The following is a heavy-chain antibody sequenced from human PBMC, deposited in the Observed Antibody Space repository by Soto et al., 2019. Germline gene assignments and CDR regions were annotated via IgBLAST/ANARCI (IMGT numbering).Heavy chain of an antibody. J-gene: IGHJ4*02. V-gene: IGHV1-18*01. D-gene: IGHD3-3*01. CDR1: GYTFTSYG. Sequence: ASVKVSCKASGYTFTSYGISWVRQAPGQGLERMGWISAYNGNTNYAQKLQGRVTMTTDTSTSTAYMELRSLRSDDTAVYYCARDRYYDFWSGYPFDYWGQGTLVTVSS. CDR2: ISAYNGNT. CDR3: ARDRYYDFWSGYPFDY.